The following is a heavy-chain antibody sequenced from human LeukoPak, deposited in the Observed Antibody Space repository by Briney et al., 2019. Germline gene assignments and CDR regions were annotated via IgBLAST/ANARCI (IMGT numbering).Heavy chain of an antibody. Sequence: SETLSLTCTVSGYSISSGYYWGWIRQPPGKGLEWIGSIYHSGSTYYNPSLKGRVTISLDTSKNQFSLKLSSVTAADTAVYYCAVVVPAARFDIWGQGTMVTVSS. V-gene: IGHV4-38-2*02. CDR3: AVVVPAARFDI. CDR1: GYSISSGYY. CDR2: IYHSGST. J-gene: IGHJ3*02. D-gene: IGHD2-2*01.